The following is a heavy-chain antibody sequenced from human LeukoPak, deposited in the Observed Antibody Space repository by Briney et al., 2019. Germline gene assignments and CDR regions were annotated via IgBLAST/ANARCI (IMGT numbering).Heavy chain of an antibody. Sequence: GGSLRLSCAASGFTFSSYGMHWVRQAPGEGLEWVAFIRYDGSNKYYADSVKGRFTISRDNSKNTLYLQMNSLRAEDTAVYYCAKGTPRGYYYYYVDVWGKGTTVTISS. CDR1: GFTFSSYG. J-gene: IGHJ6*03. CDR2: IRYDGSNK. CDR3: AKGTPRGYYYYYVDV. V-gene: IGHV3-30*02. D-gene: IGHD3-10*01.